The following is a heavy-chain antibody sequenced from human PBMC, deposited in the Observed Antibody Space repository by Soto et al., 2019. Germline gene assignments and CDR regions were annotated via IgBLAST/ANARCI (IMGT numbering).Heavy chain of an antibody. CDR1: GLTISGKKY. J-gene: IGHJ3*01. Sequence: RLSCAAFGLTISGKKYVAWVRQAPGKGLEWVSALYDVDGSFYADSVKGRFTTSSDSSKTTVYLQMNDLRPDDTAVYYCATWHEREHPYDVWGQGTTVTVSS. D-gene: IGHD1-1*01. CDR2: LYDVDGS. CDR3: ATWHEREHPYDV. V-gene: IGHV3-53*01.